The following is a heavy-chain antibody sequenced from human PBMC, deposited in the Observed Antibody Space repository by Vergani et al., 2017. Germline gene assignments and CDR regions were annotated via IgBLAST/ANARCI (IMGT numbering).Heavy chain of an antibody. V-gene: IGHV4-61*02. J-gene: IGHJ6*02. Sequence: QVQLQESGPRLVRPSQTLSLTCTVSGGPINTGDYYWSWIRQPAGKGLEWIGRVYTSGMTNYNPALKSRVTILVDRSKSQLSLRLPSVTAGDTAVYFCAGQXSYYYGSGSDDYNPYYYEGMDVWVPGTTVTVSS. D-gene: IGHD3-10*01. CDR2: VYTSGMT. CDR3: AGQXSYYYGSGSDDYNPYYYEGMDV. CDR1: GGPINTGDYY.